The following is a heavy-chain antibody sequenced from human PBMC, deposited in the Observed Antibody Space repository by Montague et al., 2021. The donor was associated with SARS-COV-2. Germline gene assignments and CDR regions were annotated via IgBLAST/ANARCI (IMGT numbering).Heavy chain of an antibody. J-gene: IGHJ4*02. Sequence: SETLSLTCAVYGGSFSGYYWSWIRQPPGKGLEWIGEINHSESTNYNPSLKSRVTISVDTSKNQFSLNLSSVTAADTAVYYCARARAAYILTGYYFDYWGQGTRVTVSS. CDR2: INHSEST. CDR3: ARARAAYILTGYYFDY. V-gene: IGHV4-34*01. CDR1: GGSFSGYY. D-gene: IGHD3-9*01.